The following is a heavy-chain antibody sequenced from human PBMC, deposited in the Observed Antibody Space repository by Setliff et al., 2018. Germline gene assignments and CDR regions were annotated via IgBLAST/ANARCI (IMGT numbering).Heavy chain of an antibody. CDR3: ASSRDYNFWSGYYSPLDY. CDR1: GGTFSSYA. V-gene: IGHV1-69*13. Sequence: SVKVSCKASGGTFSSYAISWVRQAPGQGLEWMGGITPIFGTANYAQKFQGRVTITADESTSTAYMELSSLRSEDTAVYYCASSRDYNFWSGYYSPLDYWGQGTLVTVSS. CDR2: ITPIFGTA. J-gene: IGHJ4*02. D-gene: IGHD3-3*01.